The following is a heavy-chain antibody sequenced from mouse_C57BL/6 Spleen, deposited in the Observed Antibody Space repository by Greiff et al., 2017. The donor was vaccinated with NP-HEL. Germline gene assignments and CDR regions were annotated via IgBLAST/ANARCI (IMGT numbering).Heavy chain of an antibody. CDR3: ARGDYYGSSYDYYAMDY. CDR1: GFTFSDYG. Sequence: EVQVVESGGGLVKPGGSLKLSCAASGFTFSDYGMHWVRQAPEKGLEWVAYISSGSSTFYYADQVKGRFTISRDNAKNTLFLQMTSLRSEDTAMYYCARGDYYGSSYDYYAMDYWGQGTSVTVSS. V-gene: IGHV5-17*01. J-gene: IGHJ4*01. D-gene: IGHD1-1*01. CDR2: ISSGSSTF.